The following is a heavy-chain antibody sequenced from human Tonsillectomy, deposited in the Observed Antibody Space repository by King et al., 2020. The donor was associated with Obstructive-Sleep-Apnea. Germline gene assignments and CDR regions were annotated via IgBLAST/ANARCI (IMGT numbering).Heavy chain of an antibody. CDR2: IGSNANSYAT. V-gene: IGHV3-73*02. Sequence: VQLVESGGGLVQPGGSLKLSCAASGFTFSGSAMHWVRQASGKGLEWVGRIGSNANSYATAYAASVTGRFTISRDDSKNTAYLQMNSLKTEDTAVYFCTSGGGTDSSGYYYVDPVGSWGQGTLVTVS. J-gene: IGHJ5*02. CDR3: TSGGGTDSSGYYYVDPVGS. D-gene: IGHD3-22*01. CDR1: GFTFSGSA.